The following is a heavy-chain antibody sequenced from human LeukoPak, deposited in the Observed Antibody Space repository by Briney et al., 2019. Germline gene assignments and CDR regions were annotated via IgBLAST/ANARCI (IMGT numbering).Heavy chain of an antibody. V-gene: IGHV4-30-2*01. D-gene: IGHD3-3*01. CDR2: IYHSGST. Sequence: SETLSLTCTVSGGSISSGGYSWSWIRQPPGKGLEWIGYIYHSGSTYYNPSLKSRVTISVDTSKNQFSLKLSSVTAADTAVYYCARCPPPTYDFWSGYYTGNWFDPWGQGTLVTVSS. CDR1: GGSISSGGYS. J-gene: IGHJ5*02. CDR3: ARCPPPTYDFWSGYYTGNWFDP.